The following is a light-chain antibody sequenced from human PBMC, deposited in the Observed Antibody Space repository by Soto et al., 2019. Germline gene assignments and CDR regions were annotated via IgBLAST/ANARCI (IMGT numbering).Light chain of an antibody. Sequence: GDKVTISCRASQAINSALAWCQQRPGKAPMVLIYDASILERWVPSRFSGSGSGTDFTLTISSLQPEDFATYYCQQFNSYPLTFGGGTKVEIE. CDR3: QQFNSYPLT. J-gene: IGKJ4*01. V-gene: IGKV1-13*02. CDR1: QAINSA. CDR2: DAS.